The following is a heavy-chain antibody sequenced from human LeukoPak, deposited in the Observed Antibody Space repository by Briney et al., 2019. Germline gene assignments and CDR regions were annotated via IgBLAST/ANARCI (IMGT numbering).Heavy chain of an antibody. CDR3: ATNLYSGSYSAPIGY. Sequence: ASVKVSCKVSGYTLTELSMHWVRQAPGKGLEWMGGFDPEDGETIYAQKFQGRVTMTEDTSTDTAYMELSSLRSEDTAVYYCATNLYSGSYSAPIGYWGQGTLVTVSS. V-gene: IGHV1-24*01. D-gene: IGHD1-26*01. CDR2: FDPEDGET. CDR1: GYTLTELS. J-gene: IGHJ4*02.